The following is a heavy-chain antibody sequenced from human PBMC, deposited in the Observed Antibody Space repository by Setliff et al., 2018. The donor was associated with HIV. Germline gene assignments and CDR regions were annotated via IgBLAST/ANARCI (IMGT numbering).Heavy chain of an antibody. CDR1: GFTFSSYS. CDR3: AKDREYGSGRTDYYYYYGMDV. V-gene: IGHV3-48*04. J-gene: IGHJ6*02. D-gene: IGHD3-10*01. CDR2: TSSSGATI. Sequence: GGSLRLSCAASGFTFSSYSMNWVRQAPGKGLDWVSYTSSSGATIYYADSVKGRFTIYRDNTKNSLYLQMNILRTEDTAVYYCAKDREYGSGRTDYYYYYGMDVWGQGTTVTVS.